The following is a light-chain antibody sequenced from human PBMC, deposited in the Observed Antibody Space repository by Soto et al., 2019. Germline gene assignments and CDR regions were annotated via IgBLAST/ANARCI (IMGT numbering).Light chain of an antibody. CDR2: GAS. J-gene: IGKJ1*01. Sequence: EIVLTQSPGTLSLSPGERATLSCRASQSVSSSYLAWYQQKPGQAPRLLIYGASSRATGIPDRFSGSGSGTDFTLPVSRLEPEDFAVYYCHQYGSSPWTLGQGTKVEIK. CDR1: QSVSSSY. V-gene: IGKV3-20*01. CDR3: HQYGSSPWT.